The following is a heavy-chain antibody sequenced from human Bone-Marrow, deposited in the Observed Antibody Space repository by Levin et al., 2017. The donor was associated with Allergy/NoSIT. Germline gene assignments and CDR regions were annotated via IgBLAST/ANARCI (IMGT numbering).Heavy chain of an antibody. Sequence: GESLKISCAASGFTFSSYGMHWVRQAPGKGLEWVAVIWYDGSNKYYADSVKGRFTISRDNSKNTLYLQMNSLRAEDTAVYYCARDRTRWMITFGGANDAFDIWGQGTMVTVSS. V-gene: IGHV3-33*01. CDR3: ARDRTRWMITFGGANDAFDI. D-gene: IGHD3-16*01. CDR1: GFTFSSYG. J-gene: IGHJ3*02. CDR2: IWYDGSNK.